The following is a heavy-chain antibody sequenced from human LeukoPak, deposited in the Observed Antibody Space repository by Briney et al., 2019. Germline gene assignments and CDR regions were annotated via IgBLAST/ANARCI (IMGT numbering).Heavy chain of an antibody. CDR3: VRARAMGIAAAGNNWFDP. CDR1: GGSISTYY. V-gene: IGHV4-59*01. J-gene: IGHJ5*02. CDR2: IYYSGST. Sequence: SETLSLTCTVSGGSISTYYWSWIRQPPGKGLEWIGYIYYSGSTNYNPSLKSRVTTSVDTSKNQFSLKLSSVTAADTAVYYCVRARAMGIAAAGNNWFDPWGQGTLVTVSS. D-gene: IGHD6-13*01.